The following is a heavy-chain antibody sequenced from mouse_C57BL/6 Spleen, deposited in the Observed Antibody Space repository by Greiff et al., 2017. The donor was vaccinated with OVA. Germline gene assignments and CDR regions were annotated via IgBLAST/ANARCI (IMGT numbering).Heavy chain of an antibody. CDR1: GYTFTSYG. CDR2: IYPRSGNT. Sequence: QVQLQQSGAELARPGASVKLSCKASGYTFTSYGISWVKQRTGQGLEWIGEIYPRSGNTYYNEKFKGKATLTADKSSSTAYMELRSLTSEDSAVYFCARRGSNYYYFDYWGQGTTLTVSS. CDR3: ARRGSNYYYFDY. D-gene: IGHD2-5*01. V-gene: IGHV1-81*01. J-gene: IGHJ2*01.